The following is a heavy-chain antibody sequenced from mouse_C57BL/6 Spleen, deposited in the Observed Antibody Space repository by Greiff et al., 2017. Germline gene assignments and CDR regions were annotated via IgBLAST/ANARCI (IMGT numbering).Heavy chain of an antibody. Sequence: EVQLQQSGPELVKPGASVKMSCKASGYTFTDYYMHWVKQSHGKSLEWIGYINPYNGGTSYNQKFKGTATLPVTKSSSPAYMELRSLTAEDAAVYVCAREIYDGYYVGYWGKGTTLTVSS. D-gene: IGHD2-3*01. CDR1: GYTFTDYY. V-gene: IGHV1-22*01. J-gene: IGHJ2*01. CDR2: INPYNGGT. CDR3: AREIYDGYYVGY.